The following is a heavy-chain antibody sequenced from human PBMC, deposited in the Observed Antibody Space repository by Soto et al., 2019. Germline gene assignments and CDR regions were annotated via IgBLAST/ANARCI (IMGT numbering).Heavy chain of an antibody. CDR2: ISAYNGNT. Sequence: ASVKVSCKASGYTFTSYGISWVRQAPGQRLEWMGWISAYNGNTNYAQKLQGRVTMTTDTSTSTAYMELTSLRSDDTAVYYCARDLWCTNGVCYSGFLDFWSQGTLVTVSS. J-gene: IGHJ4*02. V-gene: IGHV1-18*01. CDR3: ARDLWCTNGVCYSGFLDF. CDR1: GYTFTSYG. D-gene: IGHD2-8*01.